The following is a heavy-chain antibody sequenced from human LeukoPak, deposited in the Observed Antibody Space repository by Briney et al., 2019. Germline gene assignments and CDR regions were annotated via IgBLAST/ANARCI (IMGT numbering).Heavy chain of an antibody. V-gene: IGHV3-30*18. CDR1: GFTFGTYG. D-gene: IGHD6-13*01. CDR2: ISYDGNYK. CDR3: AKSMFNGYSSSWPLDY. J-gene: IGHJ4*02. Sequence: GGSLRLSCAASGFTFGTYGMHWVRQAPGRGLEWVAVISYDGNYKYYADSVKGRFTISRDNSKNTLYLQMNSLRAEDTALYYCAKSMFNGYSSSWPLDYWGQGILVTVSS.